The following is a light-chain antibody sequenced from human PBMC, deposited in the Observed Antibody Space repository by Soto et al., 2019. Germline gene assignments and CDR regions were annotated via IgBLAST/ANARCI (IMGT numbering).Light chain of an antibody. Sequence: DIQMTQSPSSLSASVGDRVTIACRASQRISTYLNWYQQKPGKAPKLLTSAASSLQSGVPSRFSGSGSGTDFTLTVSSLQPEDFATYYCQQSYNTPRTFGQGTKVDIK. V-gene: IGKV1-39*01. J-gene: IGKJ1*01. CDR1: QRISTY. CDR3: QQSYNTPRT. CDR2: AAS.